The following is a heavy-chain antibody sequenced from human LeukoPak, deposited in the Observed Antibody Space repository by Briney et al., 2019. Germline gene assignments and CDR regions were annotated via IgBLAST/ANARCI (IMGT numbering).Heavy chain of an antibody. CDR1: GFTFSSYG. J-gene: IGHJ3*02. Sequence: QTGGSLRPSCAASGFTFSSYGMHWVRQAPGKGLEWVAVISYDGSNKYYADSVKGRFTISRDNSKNTLYLQMNSLRAEDTAVYYCAKADYYGDYGRRDAFDIWGQGTMVTVSS. CDR3: AKADYYGDYGRRDAFDI. V-gene: IGHV3-30*18. D-gene: IGHD4-17*01. CDR2: ISYDGSNK.